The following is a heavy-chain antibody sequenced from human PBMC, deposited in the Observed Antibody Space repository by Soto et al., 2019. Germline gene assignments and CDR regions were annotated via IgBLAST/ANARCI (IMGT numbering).Heavy chain of an antibody. D-gene: IGHD2-8*01. CDR1: SFTFIDFY. J-gene: IGHJ4*02. CDR3: ARSHCTDGIGYTEGIPS. Sequence: QVELVQSGTEVKKPGASVKVSCEASSFTFIDFYIHWLRQAPGQGLQWMGWINAKNGGTRYAEKFQDRVTWTRDRSVRTAYLELQRVRSDDTAVYYGARSHCTDGIGYTEGIPSWGQGTLVTVS. V-gene: IGHV1-2*02. CDR2: INAKNGGT.